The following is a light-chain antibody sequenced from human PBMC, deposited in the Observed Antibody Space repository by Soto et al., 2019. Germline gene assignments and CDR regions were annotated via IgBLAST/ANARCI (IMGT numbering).Light chain of an antibody. J-gene: IGKJ2*01. CDR2: GAS. CDR3: QQYNNWTPGYT. CDR1: QSVSSN. V-gene: IGKV3-15*01. Sequence: EIVMTQSPATLSVSPGERDTLSCRASQSVSSNLAWYQQKPGQAPRLLIYGASTRATGIPARFSGSGSGTEFPLTISSLQSEDFAVYYCQQYNNWTPGYTFGQGTKLEIK.